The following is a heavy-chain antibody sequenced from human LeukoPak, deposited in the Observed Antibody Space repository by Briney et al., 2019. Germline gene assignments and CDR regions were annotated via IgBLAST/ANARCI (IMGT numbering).Heavy chain of an antibody. CDR3: ARGGYCIGGSCYPPSDAFDS. Sequence: PSQTLSLTCTVSGGSISSGSYSWSWIRQPGGKGLEWIGRIYTSGSTNYNPSLKSRVTISEDTSKNQFSLKLSSVTAADTAVYYCARGGYCIGGSCYPPSDAFDSWGQGTMVTVSS. V-gene: IGHV4-61*02. CDR2: IYTSGST. D-gene: IGHD2-15*01. CDR1: GGSISSGSYS. J-gene: IGHJ3*02.